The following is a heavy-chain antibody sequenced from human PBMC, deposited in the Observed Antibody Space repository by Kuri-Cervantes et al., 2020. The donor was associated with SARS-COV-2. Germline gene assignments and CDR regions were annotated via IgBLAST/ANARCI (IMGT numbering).Heavy chain of an antibody. CDR2: IGTAGDT. CDR3: AKDLEDIVVVPAATVTPLGAFDI. Sequence: ETLSLTCAACGFTFSSYDMHWVRQATGKGLEWVSAIGTAGDTYYPGSVKGQFTISRDNSKNTLYLQMNSLRAEDTAVYYCAKDLEDIVVVPAATVTPLGAFDIWGQGTMVTVSS. D-gene: IGHD2-2*01. V-gene: IGHV3-13*03. CDR1: GFTFSSYD. J-gene: IGHJ3*02.